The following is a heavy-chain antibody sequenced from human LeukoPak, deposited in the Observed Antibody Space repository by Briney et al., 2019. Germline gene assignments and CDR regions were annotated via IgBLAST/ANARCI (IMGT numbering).Heavy chain of an antibody. V-gene: IGHV4-39*01. D-gene: IGHD1-26*01. CDR1: GGSISSSSYY. Sequence: PSETLSLTCTVSGGSISSSSYYWGWLRQPPGMGLQWIASIYYSEITYYNPSLKSRVTISVDTSKNQFSLNLSSVIAADTAVYYCARYLRGSHFDYWGQGTLVTVSS. CDR3: ARYLRGSHFDY. CDR2: IYYSEIT. J-gene: IGHJ4*02.